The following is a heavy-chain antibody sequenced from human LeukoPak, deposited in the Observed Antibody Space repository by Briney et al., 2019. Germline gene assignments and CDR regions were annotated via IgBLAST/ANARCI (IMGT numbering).Heavy chain of an antibody. Sequence: GASVKVSCKASGGTFSSYAISWVRQAPGQGLEWMGGIIPIFGTANYAQKFQGRVTITADESTSTAYMELSSLRSEDTAVYYCASSSRLRLGELSLCDYWGQGTLVTVSS. CDR2: IIPIFGTA. V-gene: IGHV1-69*13. D-gene: IGHD3-16*02. CDR1: GGTFSSYA. J-gene: IGHJ4*02. CDR3: ASSSRLRLGELSLCDY.